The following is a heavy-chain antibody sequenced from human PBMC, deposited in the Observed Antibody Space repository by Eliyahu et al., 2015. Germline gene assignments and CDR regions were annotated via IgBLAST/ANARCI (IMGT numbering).Heavy chain of an antibody. J-gene: IGHJ4*02. D-gene: IGHD2-15*01. CDR3: ARDLSSASCPV. Sequence: EVQLVESGGGXVKPGGSLRLYCAAXGXTFSNYNMNWVRQAPGKGLEWVSSISSGSRHINYADSVKGRFTISRDNAKNSLYLQMNSLRAEDTAVYYCARDLSSASCPVWGQGTLVTVSS. V-gene: IGHV3-21*06. CDR1: GXTFSNYN. CDR2: ISSGSRHI.